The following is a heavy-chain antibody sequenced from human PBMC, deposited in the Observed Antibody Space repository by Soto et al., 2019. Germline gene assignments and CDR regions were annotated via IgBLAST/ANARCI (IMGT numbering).Heavy chain of an antibody. CDR3: ARTSRFDC. Sequence: QVQLQQWGAGLLKPSETLSLTCAVYCGSFSGYYWSWIRQPPGKGLEWIGEINHSGSTNYNPSLKSRVTMSVAPSKHQFSLKLRSAAAADTAVYYCARTSRFDCWGQGALVTVSS. D-gene: IGHD6-6*01. CDR1: CGSFSGYY. CDR2: INHSGST. J-gene: IGHJ4*02. V-gene: IGHV4-34*01.